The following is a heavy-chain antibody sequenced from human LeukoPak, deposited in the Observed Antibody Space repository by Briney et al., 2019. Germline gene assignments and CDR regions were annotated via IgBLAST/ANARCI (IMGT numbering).Heavy chain of an antibody. V-gene: IGHV3-23*01. CDR3: AKRGVVIRAILVGFHKEAYYFDS. D-gene: IGHD2-21*01. CDR1: GFDFSGYS. J-gene: IGHJ4*02. CDR2: ISGSGGST. Sequence: GGSLRLACAASGFDFSGYSMTWVRQAPGKGLEWVAGISGSGGSTNYADSVKGRFTISRDNPKNTLYLQMNSLRAEDTAVYFCAKRGVVIRAILVGFHKEAYYFDSWGQGALVSVSS.